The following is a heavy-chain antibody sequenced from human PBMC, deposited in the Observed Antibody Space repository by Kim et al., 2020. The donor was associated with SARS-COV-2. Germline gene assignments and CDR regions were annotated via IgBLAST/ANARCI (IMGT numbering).Heavy chain of an antibody. D-gene: IGHD6-13*01. Sequence: SETLSLTCTVSGGSISSSSYYWGWIRQPPGKGLEWIGSIYYSGSTYYNPSLKSRVTISVDTSKNQFSLKLSSVTAADTAVYYCARHEDAAGTCCGWFDPWGQGTLVTVSS. J-gene: IGHJ5*02. V-gene: IGHV4-39*01. CDR1: GGSISSSSYY. CDR2: IYYSGST. CDR3: ARHEDAAGTCCGWFDP.